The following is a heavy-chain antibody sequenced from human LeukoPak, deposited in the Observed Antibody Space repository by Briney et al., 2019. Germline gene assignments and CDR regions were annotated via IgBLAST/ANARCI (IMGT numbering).Heavy chain of an antibody. CDR3: ARDLGSSGSGRFDS. D-gene: IGHD6-19*01. J-gene: IGHJ5*01. V-gene: IGHV3-30-3*01. Sequence: GRSLRLSCSASGFTFSTYAMHWVRQAPGKGLEWVALISYDGINIYYADSVKGRFTISRDNSKNTLYLQMNSLRAEDTAVYYCARDLGSSGSGRFDSWGQGALVTVSS. CDR1: GFTFSTYA. CDR2: ISYDGINI.